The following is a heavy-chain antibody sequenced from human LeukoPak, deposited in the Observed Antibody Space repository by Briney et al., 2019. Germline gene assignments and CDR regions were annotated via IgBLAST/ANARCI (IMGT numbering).Heavy chain of an antibody. V-gene: IGHV5-51*01. CDR2: IYPGDSDT. D-gene: IGHD3-22*01. Sequence: GESLKISCKGSGYSFTSYWIGWVRQMPGKGLEWMGIIYPGDSDTRYGPSFQGQVTISADKSISTAYLQWGSLKASDTAMYYCARRDSSGYYSVGFDYWGQGTLVTVSS. J-gene: IGHJ4*02. CDR1: GYSFTSYW. CDR3: ARRDSSGYYSVGFDY.